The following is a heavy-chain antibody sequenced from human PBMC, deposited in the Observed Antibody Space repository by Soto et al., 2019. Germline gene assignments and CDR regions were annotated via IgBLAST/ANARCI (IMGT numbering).Heavy chain of an antibody. Sequence: GASVKVSCKASGYTFTSYGISWVRQAPGQGLEWMGWISAYNGITNYAQKLQGRVTMTTDTSTGTAYMELRSLRSDDTAVYYCGTVGRLGSTGAATNGMDVWGQGTTVTVSS. V-gene: IGHV1-18*04. D-gene: IGHD1-26*01. CDR1: GYTFTSYG. J-gene: IGHJ6*02. CDR3: GTVGRLGSTGAATNGMDV. CDR2: ISAYNGIT.